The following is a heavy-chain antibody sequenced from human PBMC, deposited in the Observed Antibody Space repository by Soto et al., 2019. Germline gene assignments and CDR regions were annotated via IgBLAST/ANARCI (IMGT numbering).Heavy chain of an antibody. V-gene: IGHV3-23*01. CDR1: GFTFSTYG. CDR2: TSGSGSAT. Sequence: GGSLRLSCAASGFTFSTYGMTWVRQGAGEGLEWVSATSGSGSATYYADSVKGRFTISRDNLDNILYLQMNSLRAEDTAIYYCAKGLHYDFWSGYSRHFDYWGQGTQVTVSS. D-gene: IGHD3-3*01. J-gene: IGHJ4*02. CDR3: AKGLHYDFWSGYSRHFDY.